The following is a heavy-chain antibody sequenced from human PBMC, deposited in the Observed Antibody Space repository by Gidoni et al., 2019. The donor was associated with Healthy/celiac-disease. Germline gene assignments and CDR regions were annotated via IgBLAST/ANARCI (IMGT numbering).Heavy chain of an antibody. CDR2: SSSSSSYI. D-gene: IGHD3-3*01. V-gene: IGHV3-21*01. CDR1: GSTFSSYS. Sequence: EVQLVESGGGLVKPGGSLRPSCAASGSTFSSYSMNWVRQAPGTGLEWLSCSSSSSSYIYYADAVQGRLTISRDNAKNSLYLQMNSLRAEDTAVYYCARGSGYPTNFAYWGQGTLVTVSP. J-gene: IGHJ4*02. CDR3: ARGSGYPTNFAY.